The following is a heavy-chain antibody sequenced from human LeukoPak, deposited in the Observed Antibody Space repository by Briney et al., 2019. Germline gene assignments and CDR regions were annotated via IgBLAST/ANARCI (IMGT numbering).Heavy chain of an antibody. Sequence: GGSLRLSCAASGFTFSSYWMHWVRQVPGKGLVWVSRIREDGTITNYEDSVKGRFTIFRDNARNTLYLQMHSLRAEDTAIYYCVRNFVGTSTSDFDSWGQGTQVTVSS. CDR1: GFTFSSYW. V-gene: IGHV3-74*01. CDR2: IREDGTIT. D-gene: IGHD1-26*01. CDR3: VRNFVGTSTSDFDS. J-gene: IGHJ4*02.